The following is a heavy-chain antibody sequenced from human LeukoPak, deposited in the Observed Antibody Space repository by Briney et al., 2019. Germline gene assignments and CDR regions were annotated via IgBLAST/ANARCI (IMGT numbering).Heavy chain of an antibody. CDR1: GYTFTSYY. J-gene: IGHJ4*02. Sequence: ASVKVSCKASGYTFTSYYMHWVRQAPGQGLEWMGIINPSGGSTSYAQKFQGRVTMTRDTSISTAYMELSRLRSDDTAVYYCARCPLRWRDYRFDYWGQGTLVTVSS. V-gene: IGHV1-46*01. CDR2: INPSGGST. D-gene: IGHD4-23*01. CDR3: ARCPLRWRDYRFDY.